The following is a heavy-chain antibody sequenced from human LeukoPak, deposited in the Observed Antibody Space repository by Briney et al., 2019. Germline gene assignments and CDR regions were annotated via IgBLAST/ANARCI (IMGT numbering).Heavy chain of an antibody. CDR2: IYYNGNT. V-gene: IGHV4-59*01. CDR3: ARYYDGRTLDY. CDR1: GGSISSYY. D-gene: IGHD3-22*01. J-gene: IGHJ4*02. Sequence: SETLSLTCTVSGGSISSYYWSWIRQPPGKGLEWIGYIYYNGNTNYNSSLKSRVSFSVDTSKNQFSLKLTSVTAVDTAVYYCARYYDGRTLDYWGQGTLVTVSS.